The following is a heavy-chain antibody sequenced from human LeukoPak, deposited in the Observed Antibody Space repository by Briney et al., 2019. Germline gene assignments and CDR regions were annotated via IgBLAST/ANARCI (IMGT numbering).Heavy chain of an antibody. Sequence: GGSLRLSCAGTGLFFSNVWMNWFRQAPGKGLEWVANIEKDGSEKNYVDSVKGRFTISRDNAKNSLHLEMNSLRGEDTAVYYSAAGYGWLTDFWGQGTLVTVSS. D-gene: IGHD2-8*02. V-gene: IGHV3-7*01. CDR2: IEKDGSEK. J-gene: IGHJ4*02. CDR3: AAGYGWLTDF. CDR1: GLFFSNVW.